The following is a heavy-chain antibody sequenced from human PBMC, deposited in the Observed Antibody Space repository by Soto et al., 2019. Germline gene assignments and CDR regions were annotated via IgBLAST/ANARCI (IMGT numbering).Heavy chain of an antibody. D-gene: IGHD6-13*01. CDR2: IYPGDSRT. CDR1: GYSFTTYW. J-gene: IGHJ6*02. CDR3: AESIIQVWQQLGTRPIYYYGMDV. Sequence: PAESLTLSCTGSGYSFTTYWISWVRQMPRKGQEWMGIIYPGDSRTTYSPTFQGQVITSADKSISTAYMQWSSLKASDTAMYYCAESIIQVWQQLGTRPIYYYGMDVWGQGTTVTVSS. V-gene: IGHV5-51*01.